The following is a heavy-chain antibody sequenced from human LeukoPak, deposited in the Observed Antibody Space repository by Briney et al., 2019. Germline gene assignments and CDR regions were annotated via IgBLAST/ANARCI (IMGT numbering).Heavy chain of an antibody. CDR2: IYTSGST. CDR3: ARGDYYDSSGYQSPSFDY. V-gene: IGHV4-4*07. Sequence: SETLSLTCTVSGGSIRNYYWSWIRQPAGKGLEWIGRIYTSGSTNYNPSLKSRVTISVDTSKNQFSLKLSSVTAADTAVYYCARGDYYDSSGYQSPSFDYWGQGTLVTVSS. D-gene: IGHD3-22*01. CDR1: GGSIRNYY. J-gene: IGHJ4*02.